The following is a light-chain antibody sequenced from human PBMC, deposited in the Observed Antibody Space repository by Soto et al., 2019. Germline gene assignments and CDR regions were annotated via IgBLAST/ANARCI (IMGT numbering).Light chain of an antibody. J-gene: IGKJ1*01. CDR3: QQYYNWPWT. CDR1: QGIGDT. Sequence: ILMTQSPSTLSVSPGEGVTLSCRASQGIGDTLAWYQQKPGQPPRLLISGASTRPTAIPARFSGSGSGTEFTLTISSLQSEDFELYYCQQYYNWPWTFGQGTKVDIK. CDR2: GAS. V-gene: IGKV3-15*01.